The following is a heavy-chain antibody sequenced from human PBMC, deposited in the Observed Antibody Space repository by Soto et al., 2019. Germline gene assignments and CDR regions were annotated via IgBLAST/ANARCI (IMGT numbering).Heavy chain of an antibody. J-gene: IGHJ5*02. CDR1: GGSISSYY. Sequence: PSETLSLTCTVSGGSISSYYWSWIRQPPGKGLEWIGYIYYSGSTNYNPSLKSRVTISVDTSKNQFSLKLSSVTAADTAVYYCARLWYSSGWYWFDPWGQGTLVTVS. CDR3: ARLWYSSGWYWFDP. CDR2: IYYSGST. V-gene: IGHV4-59*08. D-gene: IGHD6-19*01.